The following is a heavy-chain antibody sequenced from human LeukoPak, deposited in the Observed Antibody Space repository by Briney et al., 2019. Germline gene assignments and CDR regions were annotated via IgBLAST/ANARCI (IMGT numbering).Heavy chain of an antibody. J-gene: IGHJ4*02. D-gene: IGHD3-22*01. CDR1: GYTFTGYY. CDR3: ATGTYYYDSSGYYPDYFDY. V-gene: IGHV1-2*06. CDR2: INPNSGGT. Sequence: ASVKVSCKASGYTFTGYYMHWVRQAPGQGLEWIGRINPNSGGTNYAQKFQGRVTMTRDTSISTAYMELSRLRSDDTAVYYCATGTYYYDSSGYYPDYFDYWGQGTLVTVSS.